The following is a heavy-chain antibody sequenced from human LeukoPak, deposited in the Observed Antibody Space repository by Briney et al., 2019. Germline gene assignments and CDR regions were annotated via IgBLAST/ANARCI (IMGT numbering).Heavy chain of an antibody. CDR2: IIPIFGTA. J-gene: IGHJ4*02. CDR1: GGTFSSYA. CDR3: ARNVEMASLDY. V-gene: IGHV1-69*05. Sequence: SVKVFCKAPGGTFSSYAISWVRQAPGQGLEWMGRIIPIFGTANYAQKFQGRVTITTDESTSTAYMELSSLRSEDTAVYYCARNVEMASLDYWGQGTLVTVSS. D-gene: IGHD5-24*01.